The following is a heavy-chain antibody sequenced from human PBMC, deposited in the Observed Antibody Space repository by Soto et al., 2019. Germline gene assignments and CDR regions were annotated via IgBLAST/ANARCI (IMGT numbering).Heavy chain of an antibody. D-gene: IGHD1-26*01. CDR1: GGSISSSSYY. CDR3: ARLRGVLMSFVD. J-gene: IGHJ4*02. CDR2: IYYSAST. V-gene: IGHV4-39*01. Sequence: QLQLQESGPGLVKPSETLSLTCTVSGGSISSSSYYWVWIRQPQGKGLEWIGSIYYSASTNYNPSLKSRVTISVDMSKNQFSLKLSSVTAADTAVYYCARLRGVLMSFVDWCQGTLVTIFS.